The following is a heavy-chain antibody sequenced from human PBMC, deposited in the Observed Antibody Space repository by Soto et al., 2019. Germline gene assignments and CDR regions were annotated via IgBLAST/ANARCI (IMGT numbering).Heavy chain of an antibody. Sequence: QVTLKESGPVLVKPTETLTLTCTVSGFSLSNAMVGVSWIRQSPGKALEWLAHILSSGEKSYSTSLKSRVTISKDTSSSQVVLTMTRMDPVDTATYYCARISQYAYDFDYWGQGTLVTVSS. D-gene: IGHD2-2*01. CDR3: ARISQYAYDFDY. J-gene: IGHJ4*02. CDR1: GFSLSNAMVG. V-gene: IGHV2-26*01. CDR2: ILSSGEK.